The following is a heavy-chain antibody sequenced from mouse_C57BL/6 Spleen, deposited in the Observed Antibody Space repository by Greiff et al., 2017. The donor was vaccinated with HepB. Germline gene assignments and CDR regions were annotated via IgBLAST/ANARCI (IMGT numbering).Heavy chain of an antibody. D-gene: IGHD2-3*01. V-gene: IGHV1-59*01. Sequence: QVQLQQPGAELVRPGTSVKLSCKASGYTFTSYWMHWVKQRPGQGLEWIGEIDPSDSYTNYNQKFKGKATLTVDTSSSTAYMQLSSLTSEDSAVYYCARRDGYFFDYWGQGTTLTVSS. CDR3: ARRDGYFFDY. CDR2: IDPSDSYT. J-gene: IGHJ2*01. CDR1: GYTFTSYW.